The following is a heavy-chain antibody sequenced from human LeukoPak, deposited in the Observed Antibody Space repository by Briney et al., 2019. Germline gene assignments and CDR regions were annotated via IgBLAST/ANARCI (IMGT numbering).Heavy chain of an antibody. V-gene: IGHV3-23*01. CDR2: ITGAGSST. CDR1: GFTFKSYG. J-gene: IGHJ4*02. Sequence: GGSLRLSCAASGFTFKSYGMTWVRQVPGKGLEWVSRITGAGSSTKYADSVNGRFTISRDNSKNTVSLQMTGLRAEDTAVYYCARKVAVAMDLDYWGQGTLVTVSS. D-gene: IGHD5-18*01. CDR3: ARKVAVAMDLDY.